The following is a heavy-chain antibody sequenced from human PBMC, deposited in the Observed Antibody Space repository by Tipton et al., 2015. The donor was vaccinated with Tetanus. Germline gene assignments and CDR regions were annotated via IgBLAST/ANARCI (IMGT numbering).Heavy chain of an antibody. CDR1: GDSVNFAMYY. J-gene: IGHJ4*02. CDR3: ARGVDRTKAGID. CDR2: IHPSGIT. Sequence: TLSLTCTVSGDSVNFAMYYWSWIRQPPGRGLEWIGEIHPSGITTCNPSLESRVTLSQDTSKSQFSLKLNSVTAADTAVYYCARGVDRTKAGIDWGQGTLVTVSS. D-gene: IGHD5-12*01. V-gene: IGHV4-61*01.